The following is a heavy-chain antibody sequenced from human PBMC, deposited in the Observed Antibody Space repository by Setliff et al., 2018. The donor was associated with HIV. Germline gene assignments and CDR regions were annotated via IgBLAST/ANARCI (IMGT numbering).Heavy chain of an antibody. Sequence: PSETLSLTCTVSGGSISSGSYYWNWIRQPAGKGLEWFGRIYTSGSTNYNPSLKSRVTISVDTSKNQFSLKLSSVTAADTAVYYCAREDYYYYGMDVWGQGTTVTVSS. CDR2: IYTSGST. CDR3: AREDYYYYGMDV. CDR1: GGSISSGSYY. V-gene: IGHV4-61*02. J-gene: IGHJ6*02.